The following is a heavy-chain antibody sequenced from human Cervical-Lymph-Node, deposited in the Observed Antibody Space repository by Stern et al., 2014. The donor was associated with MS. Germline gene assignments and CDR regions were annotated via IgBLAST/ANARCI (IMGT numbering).Heavy chain of an antibody. CDR3: ATGPAKIDYYFDY. CDR1: GYTLTELS. J-gene: IGHJ4*02. Sequence: VKLVESGAEVKKPAASVKVSCKVSGYTLTELSMHWVRQPPGKGLEWMGGFDPENGENIYAQKFQGRVTMTEDTSTDTAYMELSSLRSEDTAVYYCATGPAKIDYYFDYWGQGTLVTVSS. V-gene: IGHV1-24*01. CDR2: FDPENGEN. D-gene: IGHD4/OR15-4a*01.